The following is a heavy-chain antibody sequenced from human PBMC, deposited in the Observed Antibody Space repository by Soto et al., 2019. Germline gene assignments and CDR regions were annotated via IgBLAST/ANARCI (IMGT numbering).Heavy chain of an antibody. CDR2: IWYDGSNK. CDR1: GFTFSSYG. V-gene: IGHV3-33*01. Sequence: QVQLVESGGGVVQPGRSLRLSCAASGFTFSSYGMHWVRQAPGKGLEWVAVIWYDGSNKYYADSVKGRFTISRDNSKNTLYLQMNSLRAEDTAVYYCARGPRPQETTYCSSTSCYDYYYYYYMDVWGKGTTVTVSS. D-gene: IGHD2-2*01. CDR3: ARGPRPQETTYCSSTSCYDYYYYYYMDV. J-gene: IGHJ6*03.